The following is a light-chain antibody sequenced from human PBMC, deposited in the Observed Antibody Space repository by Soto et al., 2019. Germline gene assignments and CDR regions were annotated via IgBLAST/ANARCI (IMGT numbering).Light chain of an antibody. Sequence: EIVMTQSPATLSVSPGERATLSCRASQNIISNLAWYQQKPDQAPRLLIYGASTRATGIPARFSGSGSGTEFTLTISSLQSEDFEIYYCQQYNNWPITFGQGTRLEIK. J-gene: IGKJ5*01. CDR1: QNIISN. CDR3: QQYNNWPIT. V-gene: IGKV3-15*01. CDR2: GAS.